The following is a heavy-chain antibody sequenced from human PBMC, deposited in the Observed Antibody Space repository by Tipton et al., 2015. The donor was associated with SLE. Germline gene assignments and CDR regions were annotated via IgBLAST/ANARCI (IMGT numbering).Heavy chain of an antibody. J-gene: IGHJ6*03. V-gene: IGHV4-34*01. CDR3: ARGRPRATQAWGGYYYYMDV. Sequence: TLSLTCTVSGASISTYYWNWIRQPPGKGLEWIGEINHSGNTNHNPSLKSRVTISVDTSKNQFSLKLSSVTAADTAVYYCARGRPRATQAWGGYYYYMDVWGKGTTVTVSS. CDR1: GASISTYY. CDR2: INHSGNT. D-gene: IGHD3-16*01.